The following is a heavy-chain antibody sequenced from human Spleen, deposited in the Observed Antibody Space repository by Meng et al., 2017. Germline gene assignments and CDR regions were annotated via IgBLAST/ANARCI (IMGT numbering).Heavy chain of an antibody. D-gene: IGHD3-10*01. CDR3: AKDLARITVVRGVSGCAFDT. Sequence: GESLKISCAASGFTFSSYWMSWVRQAPGKGLEWVANIKQDGSEKYYVDSVKGRFTISRDNAKNSLYLQMKSLRAEDTALYYCAKDLARITVVRGVSGCAFDTWGQGTMVTVSS. CDR2: IKQDGSEK. CDR1: GFTFSSYW. V-gene: IGHV3-7*01. J-gene: IGHJ3*02.